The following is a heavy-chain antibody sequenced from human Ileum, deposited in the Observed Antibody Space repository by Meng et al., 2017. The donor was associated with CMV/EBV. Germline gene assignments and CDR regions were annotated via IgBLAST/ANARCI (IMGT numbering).Heavy chain of an antibody. Sequence: SGPTLVKPTQTLTLTCTSSGFSLSTSGVGEGWSRQPPGKALEWLALIYWNDDKRYSSCLNSRLPITKDTAKNQRVLTMTNMDPADTDTYFCARRLPYRMSMDVWGQGTTVTVSS. CDR3: ARRLPYRMSMDV. D-gene: IGHD2-2*02. J-gene: IGHJ6*02. CDR1: GFSLSTSGVG. CDR2: IYWNDDK. V-gene: IGHV2-5*01.